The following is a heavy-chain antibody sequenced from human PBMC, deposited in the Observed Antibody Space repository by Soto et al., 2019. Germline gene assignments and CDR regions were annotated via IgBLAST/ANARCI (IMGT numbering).Heavy chain of an antibody. D-gene: IGHD6-13*01. CDR1: GYSFTSYW. V-gene: IGHV5-51*01. CDR2: IYPGDSDT. CDR3: ARILAAAGIGGPPRGYYYCMDV. J-gene: IGHJ6*02. Sequence: GESLKISCKGSGYSFTSYWIGWVRQMPGKGMEWMEIIYPGDSDTRYSPSFKGQVTISADKSISTAYLQWSSLKASDTAMYYCARILAAAGIGGPPRGYYYCMDVWGQGTTVTVS.